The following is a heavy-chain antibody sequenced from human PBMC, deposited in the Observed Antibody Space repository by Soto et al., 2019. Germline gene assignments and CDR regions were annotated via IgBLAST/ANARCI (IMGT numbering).Heavy chain of an antibody. CDR2: IYWDDDK. D-gene: IGHD6-6*01. CDR3: ADSWGYCGKLVPFDY. CDR1: GFSLSTSGVG. J-gene: IGHJ4*02. Sequence: QITLKESGPTLVKPTQTLTLTCTFSGFSLSTSGVGVGWIRQPPGKALEWLALIYWDDDKRYSPSLKSRLTSTKDTSKSQWVLTMTNVDPLDTATYYCADSWGYCGKLVPFDYWCQGTLVTVSS. V-gene: IGHV2-5*02.